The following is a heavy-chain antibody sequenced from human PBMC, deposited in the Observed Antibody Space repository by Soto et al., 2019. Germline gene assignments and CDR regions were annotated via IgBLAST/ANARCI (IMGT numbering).Heavy chain of an antibody. CDR1: GGSISSGDYY. CDR2: IYYSGST. CDR3: ARDSGASHYSGMAV. Sequence: SGTLSLTCTVSGGSISSGDYYWSWIRQPPGKGLEWIGYIYYSGSTYYNPSLKSRVTISVDTSKNQFSLKMSSVTAADTADYYCARDSGASHYSGMAVWAQEPTAPSP. D-gene: IGHD3-10*01. V-gene: IGHV4-30-4*01. J-gene: IGHJ6*02.